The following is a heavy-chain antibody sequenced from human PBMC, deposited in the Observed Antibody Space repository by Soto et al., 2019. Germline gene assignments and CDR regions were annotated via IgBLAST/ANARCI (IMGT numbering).Heavy chain of an antibody. V-gene: IGHV4-31*03. CDR3: ARDRTGRYYYESSAAHYPGWLDP. J-gene: IGHJ5*02. D-gene: IGHD3-22*01. CDR1: GGSISSGGYY. CDR2: IYYSGST. Sequence: SETLSLTCTVSGGSISSGGYYWSWIRQHPGKGLEWIGYIYYSGSTYYNPSLKSRVTISVDTSKNQFSLKLSSVTAADTAVYYCARDRTGRYYYESSAAHYPGWLDPSSQCTWVTVSA.